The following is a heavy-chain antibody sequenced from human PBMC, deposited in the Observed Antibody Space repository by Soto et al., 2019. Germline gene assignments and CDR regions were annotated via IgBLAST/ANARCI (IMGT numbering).Heavy chain of an antibody. CDR2: INWNGGST. CDR3: ARVPPGGYSGYDSAFDI. Sequence: GGSLRLSCAASGFTFDDYGMSWVRQAPGKGLEWVSGINWNGGSTGYADTVKGRFTISRDNAKNSLYLQMNSLRAEDTALYYCARVPPGGYSGYDSAFDIWGQGAMVTVSS. D-gene: IGHD5-12*01. V-gene: IGHV3-20*04. CDR1: GFTFDDYG. J-gene: IGHJ3*02.